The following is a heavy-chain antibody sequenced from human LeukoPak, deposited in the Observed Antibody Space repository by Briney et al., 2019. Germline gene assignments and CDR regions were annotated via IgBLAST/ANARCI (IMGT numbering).Heavy chain of an antibody. V-gene: IGHV5-51*01. CDR1: GYSFTTYW. CDR3: ASGDWNDARDY. D-gene: IGHD1-1*01. CDR2: IYPGDSDT. J-gene: IGHJ4*02. Sequence: GESLKISCKGSGYSFTTYWIGWVRQMPGKGLEWMGIIYPGDSDTRYSPSFQGQVTISVDKSINTAYLQWSSLKASDTAMYYCASGDWNDARDYWGQGTLVTVSS.